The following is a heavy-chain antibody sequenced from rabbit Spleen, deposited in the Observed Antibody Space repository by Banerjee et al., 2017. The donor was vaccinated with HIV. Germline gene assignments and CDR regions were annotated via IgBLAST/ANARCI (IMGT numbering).Heavy chain of an antibody. CDR3: ARDAGTSFSTYGMDL. V-gene: IGHV1S40*01. J-gene: IGHJ6*01. Sequence: QSLEESGGGLVQPEGSLTLTCTASGFSFSSNYYMCWVRQAPGKGLEWIGCIYTGDGSTAYASWAKGRFTCSKTSSTTVTLQMTSLTAADTATYFCARDAGTSFSTYGMDLWSPGTLVTVS. CDR1: GFSFSSNYY. D-gene: IGHD8-1*01. CDR2: IYTGDGST.